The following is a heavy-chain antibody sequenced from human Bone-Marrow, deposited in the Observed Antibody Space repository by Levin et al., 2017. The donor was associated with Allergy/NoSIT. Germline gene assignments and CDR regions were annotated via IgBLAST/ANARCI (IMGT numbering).Heavy chain of an antibody. CDR2: IGGSSGAI. V-gene: IGHV3-48*01. Sequence: GGSLRLSCTVSGFTFSSYKIKWVRQAPGKGLEWISGIGGSSGAIYYADSLKGRITISRDDAKNSVGLQMNSLRAEDSAVYYCARDPGSGYYSHYLDYWGQGALVTVSS. D-gene: IGHD3-22*01. CDR3: ARDPGSGYYSHYLDY. J-gene: IGHJ4*02. CDR1: GFTFSSYK.